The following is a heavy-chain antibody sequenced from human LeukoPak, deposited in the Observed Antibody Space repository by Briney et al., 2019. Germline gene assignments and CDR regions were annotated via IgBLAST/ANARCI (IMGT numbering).Heavy chain of an antibody. CDR2: ITSSSITI. Sequence: GGSLRLSCAASGFTFSSYSMIWVRQAPGKGLEWVSYITSSSITIYYADSVKGQFTISRANAKNSLYLQMNSLRDEDTAVYYCARDSPYGDYPFDYWGQGTLVTVSS. CDR3: ARDSPYGDYPFDY. D-gene: IGHD4-17*01. CDR1: GFTFSSYS. V-gene: IGHV3-48*02. J-gene: IGHJ4*02.